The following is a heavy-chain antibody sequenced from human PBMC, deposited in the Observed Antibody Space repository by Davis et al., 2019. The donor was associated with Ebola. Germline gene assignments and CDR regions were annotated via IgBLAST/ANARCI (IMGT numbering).Heavy chain of an antibody. CDR3: ARGRGIAAAGPPFGY. Sequence: MPSETLSLTCTVSGGSISGYYWSWIRQPPGKGLEWIGEINHSGSTNYNPSLKSRVTISVDTSKNQFSLKLSSVTAADTAVYYCARGRGIAAAGPPFGYWGQGTLVTVSS. D-gene: IGHD6-13*01. CDR2: INHSGST. CDR1: GGSISGYY. J-gene: IGHJ4*02. V-gene: IGHV4-34*01.